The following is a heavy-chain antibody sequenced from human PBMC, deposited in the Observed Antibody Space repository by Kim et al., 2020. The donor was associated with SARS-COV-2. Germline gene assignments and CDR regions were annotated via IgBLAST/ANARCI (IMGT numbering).Heavy chain of an antibody. V-gene: IGHV5-10-1*01. CDR3: ARQVDTAMVSPQLGFDP. CDR2: IDPSDSYT. D-gene: IGHD5-18*01. J-gene: IGHJ5*02. Sequence: GESLKISCKGSGYSFTSYWISWVRQMPGKGLEWMGRIDPSDSYTNYSPSFQGHVTISADKSISTAYLQWSSLKASDTAMYYCARQVDTAMVSPQLGFDPWGQGTLVTVSS. CDR1: GYSFTSYW.